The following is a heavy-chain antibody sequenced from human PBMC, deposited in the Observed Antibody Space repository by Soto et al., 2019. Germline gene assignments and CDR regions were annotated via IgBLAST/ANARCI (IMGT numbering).Heavy chain of an antibody. J-gene: IGHJ3*02. CDR2: ISGSGGRT. V-gene: IGHV3-23*01. D-gene: IGHD3-16*01. CDR1: GFPFSSYA. Sequence: LRLSCVASGFPFSSYAMIWVRQTPGKGLEWVSGISGSGGRTYYADSVKGRFTISRDNSNNTLSLQMHILRVEDTAVYFCAKGGYYSLFDIWGPGTMVTVSS. CDR3: AKGGYYSLFDI.